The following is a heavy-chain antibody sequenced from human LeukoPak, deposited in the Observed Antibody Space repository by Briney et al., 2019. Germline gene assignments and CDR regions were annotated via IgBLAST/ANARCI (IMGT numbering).Heavy chain of an antibody. J-gene: IGHJ5*02. CDR3: ARDRITMVRGVIPANWFDP. CDR1: GYTFTGYY. Sequence: ASVKVSCKASGYTFTGYYMHWVRQAPGQGLEWMGRINPNSGGTNYAQKFQGRVTMTRDTSISTAYMELSRLRSDDTAVYYCARDRITMVRGVIPANWFDPWAQGTLVTVSS. V-gene: IGHV1-2*06. D-gene: IGHD3-10*01. CDR2: INPNSGGT.